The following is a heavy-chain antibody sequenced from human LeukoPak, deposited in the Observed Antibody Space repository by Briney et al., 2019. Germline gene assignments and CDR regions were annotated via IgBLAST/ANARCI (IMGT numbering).Heavy chain of an antibody. CDR3: VTSTGQQFIPYDY. J-gene: IGHJ4*02. CDR1: GFNFSSNY. Sequence: GGSLRLSCAASGFNFSSNYMTWIRQAPGKGLEWVSLIYGGDAAYYAESVRGRFMISRDNLKNTLFLQMNSLRAEDTAVYYCVTSTGQQFIPYDYWGQGTHVTVSS. D-gene: IGHD6-13*01. CDR2: IYGGDAA. V-gene: IGHV3-66*02.